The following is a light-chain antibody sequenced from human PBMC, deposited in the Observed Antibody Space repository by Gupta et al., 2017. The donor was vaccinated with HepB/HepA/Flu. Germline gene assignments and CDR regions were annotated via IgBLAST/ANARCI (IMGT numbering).Light chain of an antibody. CDR1: SSNIGSNV. CDR3: EKSDNSRSSVV. V-gene: IGLV1-51*01. CDR2: DNN. J-gene: IGLJ2*01. Sequence: QSVLTQPPSVSAAPGQNFTISCSGSSSNIGSNVVSWYQPRPAPDNRRLSYDNNKRPSGILDRFLAYKSGTSANLHTTGLQTGEEADDYCEKSDNSRSSVVFGGGTKLTVL.